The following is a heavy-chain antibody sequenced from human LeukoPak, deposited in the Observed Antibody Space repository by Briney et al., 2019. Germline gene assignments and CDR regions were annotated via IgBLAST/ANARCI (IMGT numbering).Heavy chain of an antibody. CDR1: GFTFNNYA. J-gene: IGHJ4*02. CDR3: ARRVRFGDGWVFDS. V-gene: IGHV3-23*01. Sequence: GGSLRLSCAASGFTFNNYAMTWVRQAPGKGLEWVSVIGGSTGNTYYADSVKGRFTISRDNSKNTLYLQMNSLRAEDTAVCYCARRVRFGDGWVFDSWGQGTLVTVSS. CDR2: IGGSTGNT. D-gene: IGHD5-24*01.